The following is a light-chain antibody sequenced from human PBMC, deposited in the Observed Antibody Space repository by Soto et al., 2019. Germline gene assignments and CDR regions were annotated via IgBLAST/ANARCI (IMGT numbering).Light chain of an antibody. CDR1: QSVSSSY. CDR2: GAS. Sequence: EIVLTQSPGSLSLSPGERATLSCRASQSVSSSYLAWYQQRRGPAPRLLIFGASYRATGIPDRFSGSGSGTDFTLTISRLEPEDFAVYYCQHYSSSPPEFTFGPGTKVDSK. CDR3: QHYSSSPPEFT. V-gene: IGKV3-20*01. J-gene: IGKJ3*01.